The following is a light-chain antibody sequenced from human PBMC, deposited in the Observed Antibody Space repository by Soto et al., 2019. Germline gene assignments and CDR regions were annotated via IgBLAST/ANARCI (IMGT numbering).Light chain of an antibody. CDR2: DVT. J-gene: IGLJ2*01. CDR1: SSDVGAYNY. Sequence: QSALTQPASVSGSPGQSITISCTGTSSDVGAYNYVSWYQQHPGKAPKFMIYDVTYRPSGVSNRFSGSKSGNTASLTISGLQAEDEADYYCSSYTSSSTVLFGGGTKVTVL. CDR3: SSYTSSSTVL. V-gene: IGLV2-14*01.